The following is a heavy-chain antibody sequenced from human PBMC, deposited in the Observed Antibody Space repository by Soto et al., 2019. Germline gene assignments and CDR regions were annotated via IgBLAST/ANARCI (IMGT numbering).Heavy chain of an antibody. D-gene: IGHD5-18*01. Sequence: GESLKISCAASGFPFSSFAMSWVRQAPVKGLEWVSTITGSGDLTYYADSVKGRFTISRDNAKNSLYLQMNSLRADDTAVYYCTCDTAYTPYWGRGTLVTVSS. CDR2: ITGSGDLT. V-gene: IGHV3-23*01. CDR3: TCDTAYTPY. CDR1: GFPFSSFA. J-gene: IGHJ4*02.